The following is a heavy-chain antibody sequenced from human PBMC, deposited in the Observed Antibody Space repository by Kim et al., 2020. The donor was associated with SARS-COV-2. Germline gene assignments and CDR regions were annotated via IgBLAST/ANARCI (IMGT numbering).Heavy chain of an antibody. CDR3: ARDQIFRYFDSLPYYGVDV. D-gene: IGHD3-9*01. CDR2: ISIRSDSI. CDR1: GFTFSSYG. Sequence: GGSLRLSCTASGFTFSSYGMNWVRQAPGKGLEWVSSISIRSDSIYYVDSVKGRFTISRDNAKTSLYLQMNSLRAEDTAVYYCARDQIFRYFDSLPYYGVDVWGQGTTVTVSS. J-gene: IGHJ6*02. V-gene: IGHV3-21*01.